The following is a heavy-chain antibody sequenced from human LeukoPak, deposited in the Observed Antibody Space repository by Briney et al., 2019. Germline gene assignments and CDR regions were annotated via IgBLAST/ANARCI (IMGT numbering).Heavy chain of an antibody. CDR3: ARDFWDDFEYFDL. J-gene: IGHJ2*01. Sequence: GGSLRLSCAASGFTFSSHAMSWVRQAPGKGLEWVSAINGSGSSTYYADSVKGRVSISRDNSKNTLYLQMNSLRVEDTALYYCARDFWDDFEYFDLWGRGTLVTVST. CDR2: INGSGSST. CDR1: GFTFSSHA. D-gene: IGHD3-3*01. V-gene: IGHV3-23*01.